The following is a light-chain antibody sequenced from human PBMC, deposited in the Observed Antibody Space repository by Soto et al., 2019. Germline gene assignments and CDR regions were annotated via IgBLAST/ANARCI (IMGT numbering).Light chain of an antibody. Sequence: DIRMSQYPSCVSASVGDRVTISCRASQGITSWLAWYQQKPGKAPKLLIYAASTLQGGVPSRFSGSGSGTEFTLTISSLQPEDFATYYCQQATSFPRTFGQGTKVDI. CDR2: AAS. J-gene: IGKJ1*01. CDR3: QQATSFPRT. CDR1: QGITSW. V-gene: IGKV1-12*01.